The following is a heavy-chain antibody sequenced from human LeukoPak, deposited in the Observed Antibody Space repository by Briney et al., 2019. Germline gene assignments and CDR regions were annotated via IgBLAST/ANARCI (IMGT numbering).Heavy chain of an antibody. CDR2: IYWDNDK. CDR3: AHRRRLIGSFFFDY. V-gene: IGHV2-5*02. CDR1: GFSLNTSGVG. Sequence: SGPTLVKPTQTLTLTCTFSGFSLNTSGVGVGWIRQPPGKALEWLALIYWDNDKSYSPSLQSRLSITRDTSKNQVILTMTNMDPVDTGTYYCAHRRRLIGSFFFDYWGQGSLVTVSS. J-gene: IGHJ4*02. D-gene: IGHD1-26*01.